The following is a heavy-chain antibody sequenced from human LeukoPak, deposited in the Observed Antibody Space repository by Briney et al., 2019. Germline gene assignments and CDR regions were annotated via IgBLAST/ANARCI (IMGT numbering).Heavy chain of an antibody. CDR1: GYIFTSYW. J-gene: IGHJ6*03. CDR2: IYPGDSDT. V-gene: IGHV5-51*01. Sequence: HGESLKISCKGSGYIFTSYWIGWVRQMPGKGLEWMGIIYPGDSDTRYSPSFQGQVTISADKSISTAYLQWSSLKASDAAMYYCARRGEYCSSTSCYRYYYYMDVWGKGTTVTVSS. D-gene: IGHD2-2*01. CDR3: ARRGEYCSSTSCYRYYYYMDV.